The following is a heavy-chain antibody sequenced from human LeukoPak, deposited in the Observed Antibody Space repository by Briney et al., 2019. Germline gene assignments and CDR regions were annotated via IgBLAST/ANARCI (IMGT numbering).Heavy chain of an antibody. J-gene: IGHJ4*02. CDR1: GFTFSTSA. D-gene: IGHD3-22*01. CDR3: VKLPYSDTSAYYVDY. V-gene: IGHV3-64D*06. Sequence: PGRSLRLSCSASGFTFSTSAIHWVRHAPGKGLEYVSAISSNGGSTYYAGSVKGRFTISRDNSKNTLSLQMSSLRPEDTAVYYCVKLPYSDTSAYYVDYWGQGTLVTVSS. CDR2: ISSNGGST.